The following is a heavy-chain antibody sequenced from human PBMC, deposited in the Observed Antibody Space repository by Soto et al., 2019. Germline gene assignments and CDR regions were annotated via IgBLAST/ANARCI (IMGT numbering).Heavy chain of an antibody. D-gene: IGHD4-4*01. Sequence: SQTLSLTCAISGDSVSSNSAAWNWIRQSPSRGLEWLGRTYYRSKWLNDYAVSMQSRITIIPDTSKNKFSLQLNSVTPEDTAVYYCAIDPPGSHSALDYWGPGPLVTVSS. CDR3: AIDPPGSHSALDY. CDR1: GDSVSSNSAA. J-gene: IGHJ4*02. V-gene: IGHV6-1*01. CDR2: TYYRSKWLN.